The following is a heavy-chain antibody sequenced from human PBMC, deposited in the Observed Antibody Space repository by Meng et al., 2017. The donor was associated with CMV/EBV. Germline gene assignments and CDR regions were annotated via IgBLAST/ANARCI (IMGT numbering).Heavy chain of an antibody. Sequence: SETLSLTCTVSGGSVSSGSYYWSWIRQPPGKGLEWIGYIYYSGSTNYNPSLKSRVTISVDTSKNQFSLKLSSVTAADTAVYYCARCVVVPAAHATPQIWFDPWGQGTLVTVSS. CDR3: ARCVVVPAAHATPQIWFDP. J-gene: IGHJ5*02. CDR1: GGSVSSGSYY. V-gene: IGHV4-61*01. CDR2: IYYSGST. D-gene: IGHD2-2*01.